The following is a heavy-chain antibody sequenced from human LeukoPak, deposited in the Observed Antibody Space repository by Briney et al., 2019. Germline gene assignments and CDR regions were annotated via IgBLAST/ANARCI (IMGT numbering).Heavy chain of an antibody. CDR1: GHTFISYG. CDR2: ISAYNGNT. D-gene: IGHD3-10*01. V-gene: IGHV1-18*01. J-gene: IGHJ6*02. CDR3: ARDFWFGEFEFIVGV. Sequence: ASVKVSCKASGHTFISYGISWVRQAPGQGLGWMGWISAYNGNTNYAQKLQGRVTMTTDTSTSTAYMELSSLRSDDTAVYYCARDFWFGEFEFIVGVWGQGTTVTVSS.